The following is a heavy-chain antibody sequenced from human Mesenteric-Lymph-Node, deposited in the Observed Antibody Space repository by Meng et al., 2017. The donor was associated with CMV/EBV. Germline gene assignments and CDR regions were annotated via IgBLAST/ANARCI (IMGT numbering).Heavy chain of an antibody. CDR1: GGSISSYY. CDR3: ARALGYSYGFYYYYGMDV. D-gene: IGHD5-18*01. CDR2: IYYSGST. V-gene: IGHV4-59*01. Sequence: SETLSLTCTVSGGSISSYYWSWIRQPPGKGLEWIGYIYYSGSTNYNPSLKSRVTMSVDTSKNQFSLKLSSVTAADTAVYYCARALGYSYGFYYYYGMDVWGQGTTVTVSS. J-gene: IGHJ6*02.